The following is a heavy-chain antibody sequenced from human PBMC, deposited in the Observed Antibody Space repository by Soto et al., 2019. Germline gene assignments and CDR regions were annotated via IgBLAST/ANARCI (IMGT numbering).Heavy chain of an antibody. D-gene: IGHD3-10*01. V-gene: IGHV1-18*04. CDR1: GYTFTSYG. CDR2: IGVYNNNR. CDR3: ARDQLGARGDY. Sequence: QVQLVESGAEVKKPGASVKVSCTASGYTFTSYGISWVRQAPGQGLEWMGWIGVYNNNRNYAQKVQGRVTMTTDTSTSTAYMELRSLRSDDTAVYYCARDQLGARGDYWGQGTLVTVSS. J-gene: IGHJ4*01.